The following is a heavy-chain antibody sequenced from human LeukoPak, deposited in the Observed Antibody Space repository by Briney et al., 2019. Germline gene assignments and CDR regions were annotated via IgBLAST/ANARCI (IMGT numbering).Heavy chain of an antibody. J-gene: IGHJ4*02. Sequence: PSQTLSLTCTVSGGSISSGGYYWSWIRQHPGQGLEWIGSIYYSGSTYYKPSLKSRVTMSVDTSKNQFSLKLSSVTAADTAVYYCARPQRYSNYALDYWGQGTLVTVSS. CDR1: GGSISSGGYY. D-gene: IGHD4-11*01. CDR3: ARPQRYSNYALDY. V-gene: IGHV4-39*01. CDR2: IYYSGST.